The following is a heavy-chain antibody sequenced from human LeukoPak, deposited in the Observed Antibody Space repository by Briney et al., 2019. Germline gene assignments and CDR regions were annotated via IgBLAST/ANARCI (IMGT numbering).Heavy chain of an antibody. CDR3: ARLGAVPGSGAHGFDP. J-gene: IGHJ5*02. D-gene: IGHD6-19*01. CDR1: GYSFTSYW. V-gene: IGHV5-51*01. Sequence: GESLQISFKGSGYSFTSYWIGWVRPMPGKGLEWMGIIYPGDSDTRYSPSFQGQVTISADKSISTAYLQWSTLKASDTAMYYCARLGAVPGSGAHGFDPWGQGTLVIVSA. CDR2: IYPGDSDT.